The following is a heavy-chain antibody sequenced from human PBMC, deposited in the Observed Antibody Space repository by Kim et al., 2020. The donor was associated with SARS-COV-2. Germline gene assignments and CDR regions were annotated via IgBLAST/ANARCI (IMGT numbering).Heavy chain of an antibody. CDR1: GYTFTSYG. CDR2: ISAYNGNT. D-gene: IGHD6-19*01. CDR3: AAGYSSGWYWYYFDY. V-gene: IGHV1-18*01. J-gene: IGHJ4*02. Sequence: ASVKVSCKASGYTFTSYGISWVRQAPGQGLEWMGWISAYNGNTNYAQKLQGRVTMTTDTSTSTAYMELRSLRSDDTAVYYCAAGYSSGWYWYYFDYWGQGTLVTVSS.